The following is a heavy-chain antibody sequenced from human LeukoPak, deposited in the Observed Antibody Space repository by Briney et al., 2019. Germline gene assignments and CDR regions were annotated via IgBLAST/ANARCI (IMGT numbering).Heavy chain of an antibody. V-gene: IGHV3-30-3*01. CDR1: GFTFSSYA. D-gene: IGHD6-13*01. Sequence: GGSLRLSCAASGFTFSSYAMHWVRQAPGKGLEWVAVISYDGSNKYYADSVKGRFTISRDNSKNTLCLQMNSLRAEDTAVYYCARAHPIGRIAAAGPTNFDYWGQRTLVAVSS. CDR2: ISYDGSNK. CDR3: ARAHPIGRIAAAGPTNFDY. J-gene: IGHJ4*02.